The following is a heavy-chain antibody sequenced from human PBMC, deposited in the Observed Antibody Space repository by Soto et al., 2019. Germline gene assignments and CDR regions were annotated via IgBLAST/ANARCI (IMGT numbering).Heavy chain of an antibody. V-gene: IGHV4-30-4*01. J-gene: IGHJ4*02. CDR1: NGSVSSGDKY. CDR2: INNGGTA. D-gene: IGHD4-17*01. CDR3: ASGFYGDFVGTSHFDL. Sequence: SETLSLTCTVSNGSVSSGDKYWSWLRQSPGKGLEWIGYINNGGTAYYNPYLKSRVIISIDTSQNRFLLKVTSLTATDTAVYFCASGFYGDFVGTSHFDLWGPGTQVTVSS.